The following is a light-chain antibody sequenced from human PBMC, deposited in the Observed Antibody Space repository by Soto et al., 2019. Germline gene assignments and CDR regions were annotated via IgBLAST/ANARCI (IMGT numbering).Light chain of an antibody. CDR1: QSVSID. CDR2: GAS. Sequence: EIVMTQSPDTLSVTPGERVTLSCRASQSVSIDLAWYQQKPGQAPRLLIYGASTRATGVPARFSGSGSGTDFTLTISSLQSEDFAIYYWHQYNKWPPWTFGQGTKVEV. CDR3: HQYNKWPPWT. J-gene: IGKJ1*01. V-gene: IGKV3-15*01.